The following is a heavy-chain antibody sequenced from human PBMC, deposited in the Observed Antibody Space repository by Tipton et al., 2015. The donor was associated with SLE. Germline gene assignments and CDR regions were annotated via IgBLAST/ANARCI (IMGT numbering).Heavy chain of an antibody. CDR3: ARGYDYWSGYGYFDP. D-gene: IGHD3-3*01. CDR1: GASISSHY. Sequence: TLSLTCTVSGASISSHYWSWIRQPPGKGLEWIGYIYISGSTKYNPSLKSRVTISFDTSKDQVSLKLTSVTAADTAVYFCARGYDYWSGYGYFDPWGQGNLVTVSS. CDR2: IYISGST. V-gene: IGHV4-4*08. J-gene: IGHJ5*02.